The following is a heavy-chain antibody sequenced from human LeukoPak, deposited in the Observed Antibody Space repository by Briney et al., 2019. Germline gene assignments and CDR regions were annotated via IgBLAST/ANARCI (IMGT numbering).Heavy chain of an antibody. Sequence: GGSLRLSCAASRFTFSIYSMKWVRQAPGKGLEWLSFIYGGGSTYYADSVQGRFTISRDTSKTTLYLQMNSLRAEDTAVYYCARRAGAYSNPYDYWGQGTLVTVSS. V-gene: IGHV3-53*01. D-gene: IGHD4/OR15-4a*01. CDR2: IYGGGST. CDR1: RFTFSIYS. J-gene: IGHJ4*02. CDR3: ARRAGAYSNPYDY.